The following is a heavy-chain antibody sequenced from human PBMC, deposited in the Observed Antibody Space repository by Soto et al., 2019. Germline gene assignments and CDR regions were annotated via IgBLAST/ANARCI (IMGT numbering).Heavy chain of an antibody. CDR3: ARISSRGYSFDY. D-gene: IGHD3-22*01. J-gene: IGHJ4*02. CDR2: ISYDGSNK. Sequence: GGSLRLSCAASGFTFSSYAMHWVRQAPGKGLEWVAVISYDGSNKYYADSVKGRFTISRDNSKNTLYLQMNSLRAEDTAVYYCARISSRGYSFDYWGQGTLVTVSS. V-gene: IGHV3-30-3*01. CDR1: GFTFSSYA.